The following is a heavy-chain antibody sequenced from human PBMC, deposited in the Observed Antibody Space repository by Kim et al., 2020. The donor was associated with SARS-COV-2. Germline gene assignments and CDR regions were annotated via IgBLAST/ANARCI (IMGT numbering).Heavy chain of an antibody. V-gene: IGHV3-30*04. CDR1: GFTFSSYA. Sequence: GGSLRLSCAASGFTFSSYAMHWVRQAPGKGLEWVAVISYDGSNKYYADSVKGRFTISRDNSKNTLYLQMNSLRAEDTAVYYCARDIGTGYSYGSVYLDY. J-gene: IGHJ4*01. D-gene: IGHD5-18*01. CDR2: ISYDGSNK. CDR3: ARDIGTGYSYGSVYLDY.